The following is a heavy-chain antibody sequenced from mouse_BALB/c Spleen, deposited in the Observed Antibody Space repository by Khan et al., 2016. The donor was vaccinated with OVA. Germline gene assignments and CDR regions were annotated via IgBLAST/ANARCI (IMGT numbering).Heavy chain of an antibody. Sequence: QVQLQQSGPELKKPGETVKISCKASWYTFTNYGMNWVKQAPGKGLKWMGWINTYTGEPTYADDFKGRFAFSLETSASTAYLQINNLKNEDTAKYFCARMKPYWYFDLWGAGTTVTVSS. CDR1: WYTFTNYG. CDR3: ARMKPYWYFDL. J-gene: IGHJ1*01. CDR2: INTYTGEP. V-gene: IGHV9-3-1*01.